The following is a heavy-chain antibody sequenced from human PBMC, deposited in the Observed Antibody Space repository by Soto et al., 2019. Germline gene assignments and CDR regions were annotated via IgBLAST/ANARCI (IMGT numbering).Heavy chain of an antibody. V-gene: IGHV3-9*01. CDR2: ISANGDNV. J-gene: IGHJ4*02. D-gene: IGHD4-17*01. CDR1: GFTVADYA. Sequence: GGSLRLSCVSSGFTVADYAMHWVRQAPGKGLGWVSGISANGDNVDYADSVRGRFTVSRDNAKNSLFLQMNSLRPEDTALYYCAKDMKWGGMTTIHYFDSWGQGT. CDR3: AKDMKWGGMTTIHYFDS.